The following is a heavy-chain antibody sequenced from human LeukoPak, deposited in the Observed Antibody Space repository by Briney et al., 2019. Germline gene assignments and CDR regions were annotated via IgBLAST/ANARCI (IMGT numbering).Heavy chain of an antibody. CDR1: GGSISSGSYY. CDR3: ARDTSGSYCSGGSCYYNWFDP. Sequence: SETLSLTCTVSGGSISSGSYYWSWIRQPAGKGLEWIGHIYTSGSTNYNPSLKSRVTISVDTSKNQFSLKLSSVTAADTAVYYCARDTSGSYCSGGSCYYNWFDPWGQGTLVTVSS. J-gene: IGHJ5*02. V-gene: IGHV4-61*09. D-gene: IGHD2-15*01. CDR2: IYTSGST.